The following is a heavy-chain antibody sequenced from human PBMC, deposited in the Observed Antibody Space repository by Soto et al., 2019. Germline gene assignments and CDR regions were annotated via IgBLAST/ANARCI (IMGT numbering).Heavy chain of an antibody. CDR3: ARAPLSGYGFDY. Sequence: QVQLVQSGAEVKKPGSSVKVSCKASGGTFSSYTISWVRQAPGQGLEWMGRIIPILGIANYAQKFQGRVTITADKSTSPAYMELSSLRSEDTAVYYCARAPLSGYGFDYWGQGTLVTVSS. CDR2: IIPILGIA. J-gene: IGHJ4*02. CDR1: GGTFSSYT. D-gene: IGHD5-12*01. V-gene: IGHV1-69*02.